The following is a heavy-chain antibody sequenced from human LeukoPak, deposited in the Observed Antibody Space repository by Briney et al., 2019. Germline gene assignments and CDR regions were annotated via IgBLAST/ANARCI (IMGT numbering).Heavy chain of an antibody. CDR1: GFTVSDYY. J-gene: IGHJ6*04. D-gene: IGHD4-17*01. Sequence: PGGSLRLSCAASGFTVSDYYMSWIRQAPGKGLEWISFISSSGSTIYYADSVKGRFTISRDNAKNSLYLQMNSLRAEDTAVYYCARDYGKSRMDVWGKGTTVTISS. V-gene: IGHV3-11*04. CDR2: ISSSGSTI. CDR3: ARDYGKSRMDV.